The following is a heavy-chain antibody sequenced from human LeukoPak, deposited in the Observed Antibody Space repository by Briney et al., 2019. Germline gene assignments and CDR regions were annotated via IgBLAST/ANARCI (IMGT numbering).Heavy chain of an antibody. D-gene: IGHD3-3*01. J-gene: IGHJ5*02. CDR1: GGSISSGDYY. Sequence: PSQTLSLTCTVSGGSISSGDYYWSWLRQPPGKGLEWIGYIYYSGSTYYNPSLKSRVTISVDTSKNQFSLKLSSVTAADTAVYYCAGGTKYYDFWSVSNWFDPWGQGTLVTVSS. CDR3: AGGTKYYDFWSVSNWFDP. V-gene: IGHV4-30-4*08. CDR2: IYYSGST.